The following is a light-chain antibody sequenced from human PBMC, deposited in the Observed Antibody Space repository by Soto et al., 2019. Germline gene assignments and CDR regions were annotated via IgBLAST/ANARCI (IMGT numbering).Light chain of an antibody. J-gene: IGKJ1*01. Sequence: EIVMTQSPATLSVSPGERATLSCRASQSVSSNLAWYQQKPGQAPRLLTYGASTRATGIPARFSGSGSGTEFTLTISSLESEDLPVYYCQQYNNWPPWTFGQGSKVEIK. CDR3: QQYNNWPPWT. CDR2: GAS. V-gene: IGKV3-15*01. CDR1: QSVSSN.